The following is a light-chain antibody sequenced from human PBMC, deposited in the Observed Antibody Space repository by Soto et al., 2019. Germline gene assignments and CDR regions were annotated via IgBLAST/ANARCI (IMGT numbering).Light chain of an antibody. Sequence: QSVLTQPPSASGTPGPRVTISCSGGSSNIGRNTVNWYQQRPGTAPKLLIYTNNQPPSGVPDRLSGSKSGTSASLAISELQSEDEADYYSTAWDDSLNGAVFGGGTKLTVL. CDR3: TAWDDSLNGAV. CDR1: SSNIGRNT. J-gene: IGLJ2*01. V-gene: IGLV1-44*01. CDR2: TNN.